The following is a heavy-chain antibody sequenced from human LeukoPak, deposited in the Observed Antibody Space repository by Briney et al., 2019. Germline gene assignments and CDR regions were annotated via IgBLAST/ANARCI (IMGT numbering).Heavy chain of an antibody. Sequence: GRSLRPSCAAAAFTFSSYAIGCVRQAPGKWREWVSGISGSTDTTYYAGSVKGRFTISRHNSKNTLYRQINSLRTEDTAVYYCARPPSTTWIHDAFDIRGQGTMVPVSS. V-gene: IGHV3-23*01. D-gene: IGHD1-1*01. CDR2: ISGSTDTT. CDR3: ARPPSTTWIHDAFDI. J-gene: IGHJ3*02. CDR1: AFTFSSYA.